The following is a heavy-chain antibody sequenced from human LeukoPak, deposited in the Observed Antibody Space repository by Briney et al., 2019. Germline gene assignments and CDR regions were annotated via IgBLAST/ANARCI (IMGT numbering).Heavy chain of an antibody. J-gene: IGHJ4*02. Sequence: KSSETLSLTCTVSGGSISGSSYYWGWIRQPPGKGLEWIGSIYYSGSTYYNPSLKSRVTISVDTSKNQFSLKVSSVTAADTAVYYCARVGTMVRGVIMGIDYWGQGTLVTVSS. CDR1: GGSISGSSYY. CDR3: ARVGTMVRGVIMGIDY. CDR2: IYYSGST. D-gene: IGHD3-10*01. V-gene: IGHV4-39*07.